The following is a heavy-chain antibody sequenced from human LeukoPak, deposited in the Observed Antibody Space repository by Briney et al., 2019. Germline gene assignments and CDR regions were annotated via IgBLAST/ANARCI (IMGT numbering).Heavy chain of an antibody. CDR3: ARDVSYYGGDWFDP. V-gene: IGHV3-48*03. D-gene: IGHD4-23*01. J-gene: IGHJ5*02. Sequence: GGSLRLSFAASGFTFTSSAMNWVPQAPGKGLEGWSYISSAASTGYYADSVKGRFTISRDNAKNSLYLQMNSLRGEDTAVYYCARDVSYYGGDWFDPWGQGTLVTVSS. CDR2: ISSAASTG. CDR1: GFTFTSSA.